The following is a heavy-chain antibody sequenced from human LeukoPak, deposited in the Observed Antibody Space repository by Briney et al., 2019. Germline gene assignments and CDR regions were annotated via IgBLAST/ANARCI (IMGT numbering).Heavy chain of an antibody. CDR3: ATQTYYYDSSGYYSFDY. Sequence: SVKVSCKASGGTFSSYAISWVRQAPGQGLEWMGGIIPIFGTANYTQKFQGRVTITTDESTSTAYMELSSLRSEDTAVYYCATQTYYYDSSGYYSFDYWGQGTLVTVSS. V-gene: IGHV1-69*05. CDR1: GGTFSSYA. D-gene: IGHD3-22*01. CDR2: IIPIFGTA. J-gene: IGHJ4*02.